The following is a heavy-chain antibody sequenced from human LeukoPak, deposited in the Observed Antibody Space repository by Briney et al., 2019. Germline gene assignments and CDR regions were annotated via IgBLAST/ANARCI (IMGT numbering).Heavy chain of an antibody. CDR1: GSSLNSYY. V-gene: IGHV4-4*07. Sequence: PSETLSLTCTASGSSLNSYYWSWIRQPAGEGLEWIGRIYSGGSTNYNPSPKSRVTLSVDTSKNQFSLRLSSLTVADTAVYYCAREGRYGDYEGYWGQGTLVTVSS. CDR2: IYSGGST. CDR3: AREGRYGDYEGY. J-gene: IGHJ4*02. D-gene: IGHD4-17*01.